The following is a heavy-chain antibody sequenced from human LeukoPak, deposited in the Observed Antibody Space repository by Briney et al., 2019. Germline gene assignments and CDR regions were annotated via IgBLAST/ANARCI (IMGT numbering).Heavy chain of an antibody. D-gene: IGHD3-22*01. CDR3: ASGWGDSRSFYAISDY. J-gene: IGHJ4*02. V-gene: IGHV4-38-2*01. CDR2: IAHSGST. CDR1: GCSMSSGCD. Sequence: TAESLALTCAVSGCSMSSGCDWIWVRQPPGKGLEWIGSIAHSGSTYYNPSLKSRLTISIDTSKNQFSLNLSSVTAADTAVYYCASGWGDSRSFYAISDYWGQGTLVTVSS.